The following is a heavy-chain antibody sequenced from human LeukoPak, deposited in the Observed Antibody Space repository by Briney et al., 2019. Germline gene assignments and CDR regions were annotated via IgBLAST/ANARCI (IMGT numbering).Heavy chain of an antibody. CDR1: GYTFTSYG. Sequence: SVKVSCRASGYTFTSYGISWVRQAPGQGLEWMGWISAYNGNTNYAQKLQGRVTMTTDTSTSTAYMELRSLRSDDTAVYYCARTMTTVSTFDYWGQGTLVTVSS. J-gene: IGHJ4*02. V-gene: IGHV1-18*01. CDR3: ARTMTTVSTFDY. D-gene: IGHD4-17*01. CDR2: ISAYNGNT.